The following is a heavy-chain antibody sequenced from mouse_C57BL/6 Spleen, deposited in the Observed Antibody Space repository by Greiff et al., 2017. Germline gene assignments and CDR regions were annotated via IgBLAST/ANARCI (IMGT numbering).Heavy chain of an antibody. J-gene: IGHJ2*01. CDR3: TGWLLPGYYFDY. Sequence: VQLQQSGAELVRPGASVTLSCKASGYTFTDYEMHWVKQTPVHGLEWIGAIDPETGGTAYNQKFKGKAILTADKSSSTAYMELRSLTSEDSAVYYCTGWLLPGYYFDYWGQGTTLTVSS. V-gene: IGHV1-15*01. D-gene: IGHD2-3*01. CDR2: IDPETGGT. CDR1: GYTFTDYE.